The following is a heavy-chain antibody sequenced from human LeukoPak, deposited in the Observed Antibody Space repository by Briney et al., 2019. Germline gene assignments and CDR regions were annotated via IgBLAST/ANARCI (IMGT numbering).Heavy chain of an antibody. CDR2: FYVGGAT. CDR3: ARIRGYKYGSYDLQYYFDY. D-gene: IGHD5-18*01. Sequence: GGSLRLSCAVSGFSVTNNYMSWVRQAPGKGLEWVSVFYVGGATYYADSVKGRFTISRDNSENTLYLQMKSLRAEDTAVYYCARIRGYKYGSYDLQYYFDYWGQGTLVTVSS. CDR1: GFSVTNNY. V-gene: IGHV3-53*01. J-gene: IGHJ4*02.